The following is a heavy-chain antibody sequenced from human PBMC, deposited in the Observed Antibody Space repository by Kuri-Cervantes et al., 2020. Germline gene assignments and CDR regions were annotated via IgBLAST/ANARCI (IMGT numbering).Heavy chain of an antibody. CDR2: ISSSGSTI. V-gene: IGHV3-11*01. CDR3: ARDQGYSGYVSALGY. CDR1: GGSVSSGSYY. D-gene: IGHD5-12*01. J-gene: IGHJ4*02. Sequence: LSLTCTVSGGSVSSGSYYWSWIRQAPGKGLEWVSYISSSGSTIYYADSVKGRFTISRDNAKNSLYLQMNSLRAEDTAVYYCARDQGYSGYVSALGYWGQGTLVTVSS.